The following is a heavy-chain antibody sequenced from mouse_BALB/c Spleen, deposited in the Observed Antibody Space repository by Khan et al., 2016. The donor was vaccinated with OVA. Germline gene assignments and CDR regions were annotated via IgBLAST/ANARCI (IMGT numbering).Heavy chain of an antibody. CDR2: ISSGSATI. J-gene: IGHJ1*01. Sequence: EVQLQESGGGLVQPGGSRKLSCTASGFTFSNFGMHWVRQAPEKGLEWVAYISSGSATIYYADTVKGRFTISRDNPKNTLFLQMTSLRSEDTAIYDCARSLITTGYFDVWGAGTTVTVSS. CDR3: ARSLITTGYFDV. D-gene: IGHD2-4*01. CDR1: GFTFSNFG. V-gene: IGHV5-17*02.